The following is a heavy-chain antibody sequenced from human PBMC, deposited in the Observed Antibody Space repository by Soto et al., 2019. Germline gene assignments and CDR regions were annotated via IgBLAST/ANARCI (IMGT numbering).Heavy chain of an antibody. V-gene: IGHV3-48*01. CDR1: GFIFSSYN. Sequence: EVQLVESGGGLVQPGGSLRLSCAASGFIFSSYNMNWVRQAPGKGLEWISDISVSSSTIFYADSVKGRFTISRDNAKNSLYLQMNSLRAEDTAVYYCARDSRNYYDYMDVWGKGTTVTVSS. CDR2: ISVSSSTI. CDR3: ARDSRNYYDYMDV. J-gene: IGHJ6*03.